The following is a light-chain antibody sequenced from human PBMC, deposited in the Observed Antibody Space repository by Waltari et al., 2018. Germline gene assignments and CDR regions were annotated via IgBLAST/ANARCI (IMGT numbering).Light chain of an antibody. CDR2: GNT. J-gene: IGLJ3*02. CDR3: QSYDSSLSGWV. Sequence: HSVLTPPPSVSGAPGQRVTIPSPGCSTNIAAGYYVHCYLQLPGTAPKLLIQGNTNRPSGVPDRFSGSKSGTSASLAITGLQADDEADYYCQSYDSSLSGWVFGGGTKLTVL. CDR1: STNIAAGYY. V-gene: IGLV1-40*01.